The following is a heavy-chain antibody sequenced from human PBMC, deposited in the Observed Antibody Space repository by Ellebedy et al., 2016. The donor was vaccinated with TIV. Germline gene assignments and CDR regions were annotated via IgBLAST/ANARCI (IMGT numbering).Heavy chain of an antibody. D-gene: IGHD1-26*01. Sequence: MPSETLSLTCTVSGGSISSSSYYWGWIRQPPGKGLEWIGTIYYSGSTYYNPSLKSRVTISVDTSKNQFSLKLRSVTAAETAVYYCAKVGASTFGYYYYGMDVWGQGTTVTVSS. V-gene: IGHV4-39*01. CDR2: IYYSGST. CDR3: AKVGASTFGYYYYGMDV. CDR1: GGSISSSSYY. J-gene: IGHJ6*02.